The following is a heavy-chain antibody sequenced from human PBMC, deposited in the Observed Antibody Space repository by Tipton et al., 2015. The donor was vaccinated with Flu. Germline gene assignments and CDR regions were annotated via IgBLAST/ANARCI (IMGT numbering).Heavy chain of an antibody. D-gene: IGHD2-15*01. CDR2: IYYSGST. Sequence: TLSPTCTVSVGSISSYYWCWIRQPPGKGLEWIGYIYYSGSTNYNPTLKSRVTISVDTSKNQFSLKLSSVTAADTAVYYCAEGDCSGGSCYLSYWGQGTLVTVSS. CDR3: AEGDCSGGSCYLSY. CDR1: VGSISSYY. V-gene: IGHV4-59*01. J-gene: IGHJ4*02.